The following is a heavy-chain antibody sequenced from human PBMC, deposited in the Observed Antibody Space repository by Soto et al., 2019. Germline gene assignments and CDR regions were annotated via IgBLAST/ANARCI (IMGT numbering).Heavy chain of an antibody. Sequence: GESLKISCKGSGYSFTSYWIGWVRQMPGKGLEWMGIIYPGDSDTRYSPSFQGQVTIPADKSISTAYLQWSSLKASDTAMYYCARSDIVVVPAAFRESNYNWFDPWGQGTLVTVSS. CDR2: IYPGDSDT. D-gene: IGHD2-2*01. CDR1: GYSFTSYW. CDR3: ARSDIVVVPAAFRESNYNWFDP. J-gene: IGHJ5*02. V-gene: IGHV5-51*01.